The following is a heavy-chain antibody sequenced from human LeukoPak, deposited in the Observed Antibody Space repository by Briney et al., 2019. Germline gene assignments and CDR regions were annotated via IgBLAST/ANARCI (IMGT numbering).Heavy chain of an antibody. D-gene: IGHD5-12*01. Sequence: SETLSLTCTVSGGSINNYYWSWVRQPPGKGLEWIGYIYYSGSTNYIPSLKSRVTISLDTSKNQFSLKLGSVTAADTAVYYCAREGVATIGAIDYWGQGTPVTVSS. CDR2: IYYSGST. J-gene: IGHJ4*02. V-gene: IGHV4-59*01. CDR1: GGSINNYY. CDR3: AREGVATIGAIDY.